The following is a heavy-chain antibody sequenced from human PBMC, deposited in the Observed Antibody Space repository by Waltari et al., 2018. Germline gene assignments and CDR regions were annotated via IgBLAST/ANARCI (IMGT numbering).Heavy chain of an antibody. CDR3: AKEASIYYYDSSGYHYYFDY. Sequence: EVQLLESGGGLVQPGGSLRLSCAASGFTFSSYAMSWVRQAPGQGLGWVSAISGSGGSTYYADSVKGRFTISRDNSKNTLYLQMNSLRAEDTAVYYCAKEASIYYYDSSGYHYYFDYWGQGTLVTVSS. J-gene: IGHJ4*02. CDR1: GFTFSSYA. CDR2: ISGSGGST. V-gene: IGHV3-23*01. D-gene: IGHD3-22*01.